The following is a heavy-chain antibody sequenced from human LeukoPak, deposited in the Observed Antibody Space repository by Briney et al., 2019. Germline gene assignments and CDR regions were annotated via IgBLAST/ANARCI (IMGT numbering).Heavy chain of an antibody. CDR3: VRYKPYSSGWYDPPGQFDY. J-gene: IGHJ4*02. CDR1: GGSISSSCYY. D-gene: IGHD6-19*01. Sequence: SETLSLTCTVSGGSISSSCYYWGWIRQPPGKGLEWIGSIYYSGSTYYNPSLKSRVTISVDTSKNQFSLKLSSVTAADTAVYYCVRYKPYSSGWYDPPGQFDYWGQGTLVTVSS. CDR2: IYYSGST. V-gene: IGHV4-39*07.